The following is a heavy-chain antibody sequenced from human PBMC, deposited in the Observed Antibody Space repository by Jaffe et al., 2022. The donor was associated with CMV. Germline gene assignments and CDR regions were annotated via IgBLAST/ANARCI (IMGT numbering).Heavy chain of an antibody. J-gene: IGHJ2*01. V-gene: IGHV4-59*08. CDR3: ARLLRDSSGWYGWYFDL. D-gene: IGHD6-19*01. Sequence: QVQLQESGPGLVKPSETLSLTCTVSGGSISSYYWSWIRQPPGKGLEWIGYIYYSGSTNYNPSLKSRVTISVDTSKNQFSLKLSSVTAADTAVYYCARLLRDSSGWYGWYFDLWGRGTLVTVSS. CDR1: GGSISSYY. CDR2: IYYSGST.